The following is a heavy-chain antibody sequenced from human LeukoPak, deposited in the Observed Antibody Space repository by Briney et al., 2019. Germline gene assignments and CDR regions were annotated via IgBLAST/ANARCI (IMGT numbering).Heavy chain of an antibody. CDR2: IYYSGST. D-gene: IGHD3-16*01. CDR1: GGSVSSYY. CDR3: ARGRRWGNYFDY. V-gene: IGHV4-59*02. J-gene: IGHJ4*02. Sequence: SETLSLTCTVSGGSVSSYYWSWIRQPPGKGLEWIGYIYYSGSTNYNPSLKSRVTISVDTSKNQFSLKLSSVTAADTAVYYCARGRRWGNYFDYWGQGTLVTVSS.